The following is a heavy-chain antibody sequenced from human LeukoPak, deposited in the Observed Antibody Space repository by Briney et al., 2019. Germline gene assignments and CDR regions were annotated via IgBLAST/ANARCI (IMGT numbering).Heavy chain of an antibody. CDR2: IIPIFGTA. J-gene: IGHJ6*02. Sequence: ASVTVSYKASGGTFSSYAISWVRQAPGQGPEWMGGIIPIFGTANYAQKFQGRVTITADESTSTAYMELSSLRSEDTAVYYCARLEGYYYGMDVWGQGTTVTVSS. CDR1: GGTFSSYA. V-gene: IGHV1-69*13. CDR3: ARLEGYYYGMDV.